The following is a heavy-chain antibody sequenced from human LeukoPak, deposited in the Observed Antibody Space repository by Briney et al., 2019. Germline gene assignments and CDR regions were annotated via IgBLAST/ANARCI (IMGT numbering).Heavy chain of an antibody. Sequence: GGSLRLSCAASGFTFSTYAMSWVRQAPGKGLEWVSVISDSGGRTYYADSVKGRFTISRDNSKNTLFLQMNSLRAEDTAVYFCAREIIGGASFLDYWGQGTLVTVSS. J-gene: IGHJ4*02. D-gene: IGHD1-26*01. V-gene: IGHV3-23*01. CDR3: AREIIGGASFLDY. CDR1: GFTFSTYA. CDR2: ISDSGGRT.